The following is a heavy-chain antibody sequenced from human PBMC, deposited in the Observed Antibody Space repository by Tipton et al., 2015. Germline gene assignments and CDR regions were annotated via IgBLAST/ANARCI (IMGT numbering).Heavy chain of an antibody. V-gene: IGHV4-59*08. Sequence: TLSLTCTVSGGSFSKYSWSWVRQPPGKGLEWIGYIYYNGSTKYNPSLKSRVTISVDTSKNQFFLKLRSVAAADTAVYYCVRRPLRYYYGMDVWGQGTTVTVSS. CDR3: VRRPLRYYYGMDV. CDR2: IYYNGST. J-gene: IGHJ6*02. CDR1: GGSFSKYS.